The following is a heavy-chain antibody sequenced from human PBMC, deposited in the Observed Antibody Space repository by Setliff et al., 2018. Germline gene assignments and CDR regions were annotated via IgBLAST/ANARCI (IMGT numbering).Heavy chain of an antibody. CDR2: IIPIRCAA. CDR3: ARGPSGWSAATSRYYFYMDV. Sequence: ASVKVSCKAFGGTFSNSAINWVRQAPGQGLEWMGGIIPIRCAADYAQKFPGKVIITADGSTSTAYMELTSLRSDDAAVYYCARGPSGWSAATSRYYFYMDVWGKGTTVTVSS. V-gene: IGHV1-69*13. D-gene: IGHD6-19*01. J-gene: IGHJ6*03. CDR1: GGTFSNSA.